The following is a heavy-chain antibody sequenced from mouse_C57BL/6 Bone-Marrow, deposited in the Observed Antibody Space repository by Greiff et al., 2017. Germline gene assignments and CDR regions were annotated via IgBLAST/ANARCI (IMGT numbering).Heavy chain of an antibody. CDR2: LDTSDRYT. CDR1: GYTFTSYW. J-gene: IGHJ4*01. CDR3: SREGYHAMDY. V-gene: IGHV1-69*01. Sequence: QVQLLQPGAELVMPGASVKLSCKASGYTFTSYWMHWVKQRPGQGLEWIGELDTSDRYTYYNQKFKGKFTFTVDKSSSTAYMQLSSLTSEDSAVDDCSREGYHAMDYWGQGTSVTVSS.